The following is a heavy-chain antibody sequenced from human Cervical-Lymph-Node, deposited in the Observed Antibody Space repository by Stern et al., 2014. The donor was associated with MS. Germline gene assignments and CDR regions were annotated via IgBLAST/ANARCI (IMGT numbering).Heavy chain of an antibody. Sequence: QVQLQESGPRLVKPSETLSLTCTVSGDSISRNNYYWGWIRQPPGKGLEWIGSIFYNGNTYPNESLKSRVTLSVDTSKNQFSLRLNSVTAADTAVYYCARTQQWAVGYHFYYGMDVWGQVTTVTVSS. CDR3: ARTQQWAVGYHFYYGMDV. D-gene: IGHD6-19*01. CDR1: GDSISRNNYY. V-gene: IGHV4-39*01. CDR2: IFYNGNT. J-gene: IGHJ6*02.